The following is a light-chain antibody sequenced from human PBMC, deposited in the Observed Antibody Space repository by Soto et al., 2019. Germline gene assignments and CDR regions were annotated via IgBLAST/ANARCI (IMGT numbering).Light chain of an antibody. J-gene: IGLJ1*01. Sequence: QSALTQPASLSGSPGPSITISCTGTSSDIGAYDYVSWFQQHPGKAPKLMISEVNNRPSGVSNRFSGSKSDNTAYLTISGLQVEDEAEYFCFSFSTTCTHVLGTGTTVTVL. V-gene: IGLV2-14*01. CDR2: EVN. CDR3: FSFSTTCTHV. CDR1: SSDIGAYDY.